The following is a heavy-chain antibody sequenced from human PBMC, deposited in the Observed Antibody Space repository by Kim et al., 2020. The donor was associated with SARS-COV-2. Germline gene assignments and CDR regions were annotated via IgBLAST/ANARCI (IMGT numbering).Heavy chain of an antibody. CDR2: IKGDETYT. J-gene: IGHJ5*02. D-gene: IGHD6-19*01. Sequence: GGSLRLSCAASGFTFSNHWMYWVRQAPGKGLVWVSRIKGDETYTSYADSVKGRFTISRDNAKNTLYLQMNSLRVEDTAVYFCARRKRIAVEGIDLWGQGTLVTVPS. CDR3: ARRKRIAVEGIDL. CDR1: GFTFSNHW. V-gene: IGHV3-74*01.